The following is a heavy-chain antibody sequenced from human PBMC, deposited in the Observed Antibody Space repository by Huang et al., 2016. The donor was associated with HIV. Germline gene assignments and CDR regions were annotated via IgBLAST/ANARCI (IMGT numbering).Heavy chain of an antibody. CDR1: GGSFSGYY. V-gene: IGHV4-34*02. CDR3: ARRYNSRRDY. D-gene: IGHD3-22*01. Sequence: QVQLEQWGAGLLKASETLSLSCAVYGGSFSGYYWTWLRQAPGKGLAWVGEINHSGNTNYNPSLKSRVNMSVDTAKSQFSLYVTSLSAADTGIYFCARRYNSRRDYWGRGTLVTVHS. CDR2: INHSGNT. J-gene: IGHJ4*02.